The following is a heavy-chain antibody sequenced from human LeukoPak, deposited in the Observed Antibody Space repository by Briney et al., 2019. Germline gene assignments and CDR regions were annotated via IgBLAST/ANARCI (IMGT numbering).Heavy chain of an antibody. J-gene: IGHJ4*02. Sequence: SVKVSCKASGGTFSSYTISWVRQAPGQGLEWMGKIIPILGIANYAQKFQGRVTITADKSTSTAYMELSSLRSEDTAVYYCARDIGIAARTTRFDYWGQGTLVTVSS. CDR3: ARDIGIAARTTRFDY. CDR1: GGTFSSYT. D-gene: IGHD6-6*01. V-gene: IGHV1-69*04. CDR2: IIPILGIA.